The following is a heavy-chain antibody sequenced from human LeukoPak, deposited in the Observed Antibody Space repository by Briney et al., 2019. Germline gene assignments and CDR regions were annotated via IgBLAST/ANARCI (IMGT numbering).Heavy chain of an antibody. Sequence: SQTLSLTCTVSGVSISSGSYYWRWIRQPAGKGLEWIERIYTSGSTNYNPSLKSRVTISVDTSKNQFSLKLSSVTAADTAVYYCARDPTPSIAAAGSDAFDIWGQGTMVTVSS. J-gene: IGHJ3*02. V-gene: IGHV4-61*02. CDR1: GVSISSGSYY. CDR2: IYTSGST. CDR3: ARDPTPSIAAAGSDAFDI. D-gene: IGHD6-13*01.